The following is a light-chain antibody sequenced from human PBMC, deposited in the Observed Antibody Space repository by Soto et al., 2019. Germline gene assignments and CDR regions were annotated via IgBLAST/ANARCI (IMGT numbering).Light chain of an antibody. V-gene: IGLV2-23*01. CDR1: SSDVGSYNL. CDR3: GPHAGGSAFGG. J-gene: IGLJ2*01. Sequence: QSALTQPASVSGSPGQSITISCTGTSSDVGSYNLVSWYQQHPGKAPKLMIYEGSKRPSGVCNRCSGSKSGNTASLTICGLQAEDEADNYGGPHAGGSAFGGFGGGTRLTDL. CDR2: EGS.